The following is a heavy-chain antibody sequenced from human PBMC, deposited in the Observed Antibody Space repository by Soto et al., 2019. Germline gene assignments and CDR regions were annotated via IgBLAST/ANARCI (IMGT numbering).Heavy chain of an antibody. J-gene: IGHJ4*02. V-gene: IGHV3-23*01. Sequence: GGSLRLSCAASGFTFSSYATSWVRQAPGKGLEWVSAISGSGGSTYYADSVKGRFTISRDNSKNTLYLQMNSLRAEDTAVYYCAKNPSYCSSTSCYYFDYWGQGTLVTVSS. CDR2: ISGSGGST. CDR1: GFTFSSYA. D-gene: IGHD2-2*01. CDR3: AKNPSYCSSTSCYYFDY.